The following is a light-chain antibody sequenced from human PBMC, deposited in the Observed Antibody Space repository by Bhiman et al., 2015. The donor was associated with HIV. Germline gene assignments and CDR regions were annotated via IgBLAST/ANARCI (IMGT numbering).Light chain of an antibody. CDR3: QAWDNSAVL. Sequence: SYELTQPPSVSVSPGQTASITCSGHKLGDKYASWYQQRPGQSPVLVIYEDTKRPSGIPERFSGSNSGNTATLTISGTQAMDEADYYCQAWDNSAVLFGGGTKLAVL. V-gene: IGLV3-1*01. J-gene: IGLJ2*01. CDR1: KLGDKY. CDR2: EDT.